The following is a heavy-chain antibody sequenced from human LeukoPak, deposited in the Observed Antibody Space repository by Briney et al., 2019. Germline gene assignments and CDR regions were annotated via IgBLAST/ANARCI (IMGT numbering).Heavy chain of an antibody. CDR3: ARDGFDFWSGYPTTVDY. J-gene: IGHJ4*02. Sequence: ASVKVSCKASGYTFTSYDINWVRQATGQGLEWMGWMNPNSGNTGYAQKFQGRVTITRNTSISTAYMELSSLRSEDTAVYYCARDGFDFWSGYPTTVDYWGQGTLVTVSS. D-gene: IGHD3-3*01. CDR1: GYTFTSYD. V-gene: IGHV1-8*03. CDR2: MNPNSGNT.